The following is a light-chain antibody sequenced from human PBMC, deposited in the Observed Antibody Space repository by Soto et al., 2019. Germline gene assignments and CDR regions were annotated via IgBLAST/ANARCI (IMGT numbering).Light chain of an antibody. Sequence: QSALTQPRSVSGSPGQEITISCTGTSSDVGGYNYVSWYRQHPGKAPKLMIYDVSKRPSGVPDRFSGSKSGNTASLTISGLQAEDEADYYCCSYAGSYTHYVFGTGTKLTVL. J-gene: IGLJ1*01. CDR3: CSYAGSYTHYV. CDR2: DVS. V-gene: IGLV2-11*01. CDR1: SSDVGGYNY.